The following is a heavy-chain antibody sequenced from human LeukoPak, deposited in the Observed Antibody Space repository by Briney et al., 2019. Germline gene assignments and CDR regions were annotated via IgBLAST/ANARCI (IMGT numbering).Heavy chain of an antibody. D-gene: IGHD5-12*01. CDR1: GGSISSSSYY. J-gene: IGHJ4*02. V-gene: IGHV4-39*01. Sequence: SETLSLTCTVSGGSISSSSYYWGWIRQPPGKGLEWIGSIYYSGSTYYNPSLKSRVTISVDTSKNQFSLKLSSVTAADTAVYYCARGRLRNFDYWGQGTLVTVSS. CDR2: IYYSGST. CDR3: ARGRLRNFDY.